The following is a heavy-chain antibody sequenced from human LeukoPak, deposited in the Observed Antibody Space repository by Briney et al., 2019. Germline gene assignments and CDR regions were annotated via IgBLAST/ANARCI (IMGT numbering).Heavy chain of an antibody. V-gene: IGHV5-51*01. D-gene: IGHD6-13*01. Sequence: GESLKTFWKGFVYSFNSFWIYFVRQMPGKGLEWMGIIYPGDSDTGYSPSFQGQVTISADKSISTAYLQWRNTHASYTSMYYCARCQKIAALGTEYGLSSYSCMDVSGQGTTVTVSS. CDR2: IYPGDSDT. CDR3: ARCQKIAALGTEYGLSSYSCMDV. CDR1: VYSFNSFW. J-gene: IGHJ6*02.